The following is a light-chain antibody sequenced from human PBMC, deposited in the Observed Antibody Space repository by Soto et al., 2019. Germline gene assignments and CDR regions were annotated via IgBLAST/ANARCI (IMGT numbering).Light chain of an antibody. CDR1: QTISIW. V-gene: IGKV1-5*03. Sequence: DIQMTQSPSTLSASVGDRVTITCRASQTISIWLAWYQQKSGTAPKLLIYKASSLESGVPSRFSGSGSGTEFTLTISSLQPDDFATYYCQQYSSYSPSTFGQGTKVVIK. CDR2: KAS. J-gene: IGKJ1*01. CDR3: QQYSSYSPST.